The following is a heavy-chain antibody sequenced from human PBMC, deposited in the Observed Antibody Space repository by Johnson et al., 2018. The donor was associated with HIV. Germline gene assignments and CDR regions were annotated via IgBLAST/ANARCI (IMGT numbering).Heavy chain of an antibody. CDR2: IYSGGGT. Sequence: MLLVESGGGLVQPGGSLRLSCAASGFTVSSSYMSWVRQAPGKGLEWVSVIYSGGGTYYADSVKGRFTISRDTSKNKLFLQMKFITVEDTAMYYCAREIGGSYYRDAFDIWGQGTMVTVSS. D-gene: IGHD1-26*01. J-gene: IGHJ3*02. CDR3: AREIGGSYYRDAFDI. V-gene: IGHV3-66*01. CDR1: GFTVSSSY.